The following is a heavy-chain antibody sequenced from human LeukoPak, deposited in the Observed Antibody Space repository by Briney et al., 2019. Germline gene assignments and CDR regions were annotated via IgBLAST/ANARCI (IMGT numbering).Heavy chain of an antibody. CDR3: ARKSVVTAGRKPYDF. J-gene: IGHJ4*02. V-gene: IGHV4-34*01. Sequence: SETLSLTCAVYGGSFSGYYWSWIRQPPGKGLEWIGEIDHSGRTNSNASLKSRVTLSVDMSKNQFSLRLSSVTAADTAVYYCARKSVVTAGRKPYDFWDQGTLVTVSS. D-gene: IGHD2-2*01. CDR1: GGSFSGYY. CDR2: IDHSGRT.